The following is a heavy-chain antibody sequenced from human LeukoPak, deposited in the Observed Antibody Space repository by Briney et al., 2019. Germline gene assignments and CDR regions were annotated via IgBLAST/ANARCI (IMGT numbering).Heavy chain of an antibody. CDR3: ARDHDFGPDY. Sequence: ASVTVSCKASGYTFTVHYFHWLRQAPGQGLEWMGWIKPDTGATNFAQKFHGRLTMTTDTSISTGYMELRSLTSDDTAMYYCARDHDFGPDYWGQGTLVTVS. V-gene: IGHV1-2*02. D-gene: IGHD4/OR15-4a*01. CDR1: GYTFTVHY. J-gene: IGHJ4*02. CDR2: IKPDTGAT.